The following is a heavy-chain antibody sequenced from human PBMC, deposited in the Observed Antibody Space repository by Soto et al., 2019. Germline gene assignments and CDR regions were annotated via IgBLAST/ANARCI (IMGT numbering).Heavy chain of an antibody. Sequence: SETLSLTCTVSGGSISSRTDYWGWIRQPPWKGLEWIGTIFYSGSTYYNPSLKSGVTISVDMSKNQFSLKLSSVTAADTAVYYCARQIRGTDYYDNSGYYTNWGQGXLVTVYS. D-gene: IGHD3-22*01. CDR3: ARQIRGTDYYDNSGYYTN. J-gene: IGHJ4*02. V-gene: IGHV4-39*01. CDR2: IFYSGST. CDR1: GGSISSRTDY.